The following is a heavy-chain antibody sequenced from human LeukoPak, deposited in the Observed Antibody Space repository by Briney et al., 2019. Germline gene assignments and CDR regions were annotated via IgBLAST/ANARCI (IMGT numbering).Heavy chain of an antibody. D-gene: IGHD3-10*01. CDR2: IYSGGST. CDR3: AKGPLLWFGELLPYYFDY. Sequence: GGSLRLSCAASGSTVSSNYMSWVRQAPGKGLEWVSVIYSGGSTYYADSVKGRFTISRDNSKNTLYLQMNSLRAEDTAVYYCAKGPLLWFGELLPYYFDYWGQGTLVTVSS. J-gene: IGHJ4*02. CDR1: GSTVSSNY. V-gene: IGHV3-53*01.